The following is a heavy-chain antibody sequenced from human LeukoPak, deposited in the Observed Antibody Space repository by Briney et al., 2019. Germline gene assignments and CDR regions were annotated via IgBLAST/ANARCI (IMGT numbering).Heavy chain of an antibody. D-gene: IGHD3-9*01. CDR3: ARGRYFDWLFQGFDY. CDR2: IWYDGSNK. Sequence: GGSLRLSCAASGFTFSSYGMHWVRQAPGKGLEWVGVIWYDGSNKYYADSVKGRFTISRDNSKNTLYLQMNSLRAEDTAVYYCARGRYFDWLFQGFDYWGQGTLVTVSS. CDR1: GFTFSSYG. V-gene: IGHV3-33*01. J-gene: IGHJ4*02.